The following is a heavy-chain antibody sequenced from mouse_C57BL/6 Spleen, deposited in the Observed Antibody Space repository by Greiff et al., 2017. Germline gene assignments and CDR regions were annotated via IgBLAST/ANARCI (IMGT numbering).Heavy chain of an antibody. Sequence: QVQLTESGPGLVAPSQCLSITCPVYGFSLTSYGVSLVRQPPGKGLEWVGVIWGEGSTNSHSTLISRLSMSKDNSQNQVFLKLNSLQTDDTATYYCARGGRFAYWWHGTLVSVSA. J-gene: IGHJ3*01. V-gene: IGHV2-3*01. CDR3: ARGGRFAY. CDR1: GFSLTSYG. CDR2: IWGEGST.